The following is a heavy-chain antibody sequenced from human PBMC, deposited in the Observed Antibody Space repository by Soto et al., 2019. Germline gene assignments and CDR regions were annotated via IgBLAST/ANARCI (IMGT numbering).Heavy chain of an antibody. CDR2: INAGNGNT. D-gene: IGHD3-22*01. Sequence: GASVKVSCKASGYTFTSYAMHWVRQAPGQRLEWMGWINAGNGNTKYSQKFQGRVTITRDTSASTAYMELSSLRSEDTAVYYCARDSSSGPPEYYYYGMDVWGQGTTVTVSS. V-gene: IGHV1-3*01. CDR3: ARDSSSGPPEYYYYGMDV. J-gene: IGHJ6*02. CDR1: GYTFTSYA.